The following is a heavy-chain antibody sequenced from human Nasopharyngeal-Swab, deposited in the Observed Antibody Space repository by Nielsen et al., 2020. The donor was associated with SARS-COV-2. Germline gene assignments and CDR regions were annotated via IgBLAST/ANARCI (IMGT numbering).Heavy chain of an antibody. J-gene: IGHJ6*02. CDR3: AGRRGGSGTHYYGMDV. Sequence: GESLKISCKGSGYSFTSYWIGWVRQMPGKGLEWMGIIYPGDSDTRYSPSFQGQVTISADKSISTAYLQWSSLKASDTAMYYCAGRRGGSGTHYYGMDVWGQGTTVTVAS. V-gene: IGHV5-51*01. D-gene: IGHD3-10*01. CDR1: GYSFTSYW. CDR2: IYPGDSDT.